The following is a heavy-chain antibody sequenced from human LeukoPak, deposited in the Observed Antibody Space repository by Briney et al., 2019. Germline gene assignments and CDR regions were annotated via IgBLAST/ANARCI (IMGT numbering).Heavy chain of an antibody. CDR1: GFTFGDYA. J-gene: IGHJ4*02. V-gene: IGHV3-21*01. Sequence: GGSLRLSCAASGFTFGDYAMNWVRQAPGKGLEWVSSISSRSSYKYYADSVKGRFTISRDNAKNSLYLQMNSLRAEDTAVYYCARDPRYGSSGFDYWGQGTLVTVSS. D-gene: IGHD3-22*01. CDR3: ARDPRYGSSGFDY. CDR2: ISSRSSYK.